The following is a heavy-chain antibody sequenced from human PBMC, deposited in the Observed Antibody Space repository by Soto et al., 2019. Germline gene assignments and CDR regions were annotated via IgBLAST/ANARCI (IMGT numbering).Heavy chain of an antibody. CDR3: ARQVICITILDV. D-gene: IGHD3-3*01. CDR1: GFTFSSHA. Sequence: EMQLVESGGGLVQPGGSLRLSCAASGFTFSSHAMHWVRQAPGKTLEYVSAITSDGTTYYANSVEGRFTISRDNSKNTLLLQIGSLGPEDMAVYHCARQVICITILDVWGKGPTVTVSS. V-gene: IGHV3-64*01. J-gene: IGHJ6*03. CDR2: ITSDGTT.